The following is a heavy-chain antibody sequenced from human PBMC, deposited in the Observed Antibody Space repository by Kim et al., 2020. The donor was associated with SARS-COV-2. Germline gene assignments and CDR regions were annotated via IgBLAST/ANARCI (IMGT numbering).Heavy chain of an antibody. CDR1: GFTFSSYA. CDR2: ISGSGGST. D-gene: IGHD2-21*02. V-gene: IGHV3-23*01. Sequence: GGSLRLSCAASGFTFSSYAMSWVRQAPGKGLEWVSAISGSGGSTYYADSVKGRFTISRDNSKNTLYLQMNSLRAEDTAVYYCAKDFFVVVTAESFVDYWGQGTLVTVSS. J-gene: IGHJ4*02. CDR3: AKDFFVVVTAESFVDY.